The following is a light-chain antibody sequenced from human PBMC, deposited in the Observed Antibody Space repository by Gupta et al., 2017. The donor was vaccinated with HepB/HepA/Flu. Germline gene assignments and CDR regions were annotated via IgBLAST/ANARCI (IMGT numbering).Light chain of an antibody. Sequence: QSVLPQPPSASGTPGLRVTISCSGSSSNIGSNTANWYQHLPGTAPKLLIHSNDQRPSGVPDRFSGSKSGTSASLAISGLQFEDEADYYCAAWDDSLNGVVFGGGTKLTAL. CDR2: SND. V-gene: IGLV1-44*01. CDR3: AAWDDSLNGVV. CDR1: SSNIGSNT. J-gene: IGLJ2*01.